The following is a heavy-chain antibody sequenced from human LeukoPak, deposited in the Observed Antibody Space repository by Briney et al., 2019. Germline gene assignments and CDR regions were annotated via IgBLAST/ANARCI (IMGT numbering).Heavy chain of an antibody. Sequence: SGPTLVNPTQTLTLTCSFSGISLSTRGVGVGWIRQPPGKALEWHALFFWDGDKRYSPSLKNRLTLTKDTSKNQVVLTLINLDPVDTATYYCAHRRQTRRNTSPFDSWDQGTLVTVSS. V-gene: IGHV2-5*02. CDR3: AHRRQTRRNTSPFDS. CDR2: FFWDGDK. J-gene: IGHJ5*01. D-gene: IGHD2-2*01. CDR1: GISLSTRGVG.